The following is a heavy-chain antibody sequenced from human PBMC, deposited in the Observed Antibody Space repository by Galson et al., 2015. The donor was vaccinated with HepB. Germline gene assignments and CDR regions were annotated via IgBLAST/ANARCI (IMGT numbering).Heavy chain of an antibody. V-gene: IGHV3-13*05. J-gene: IGHJ3*02. CDR2: IGSAGDP. Sequence: SLRLSCAASGFTLRSYDMHWIRQAPGKGLEWVLGIGSAGDPYYAGSVKGRFTISRERGKNSLYLQMNSLRAGDTAVYFCARGGDMDAFDMWGQGTLVTVSS. CDR1: GFTLRSYD. D-gene: IGHD2-15*01. CDR3: ARGGDMDAFDM.